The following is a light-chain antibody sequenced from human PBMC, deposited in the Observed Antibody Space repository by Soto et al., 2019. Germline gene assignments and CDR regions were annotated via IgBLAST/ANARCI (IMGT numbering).Light chain of an antibody. V-gene: IGKV1-12*01. J-gene: IGKJ5*01. CDR1: QDISSW. CDR3: QQANSFPVT. Sequence: DIQMTQSPSFVSASLGDSVTITCRASQDISSWVAWYQQRPGRAPTLLIYGASTLQSGVPSRFSGRGFGTEFPLPISNLLPEDLGTYYCQQANSFPVTFGQGTRLDIK. CDR2: GAS.